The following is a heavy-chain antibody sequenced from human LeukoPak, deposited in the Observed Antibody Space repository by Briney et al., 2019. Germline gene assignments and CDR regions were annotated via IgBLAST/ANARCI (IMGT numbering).Heavy chain of an antibody. CDR2: IFASGTT. V-gene: IGHV4-4*07. J-gene: IGHJ4*02. Sequence: SETLSLTCTVSGDPISGYRWSWIRQPAGKGLEWIGRIFASGTTNYNPSLASRVTMSVDTSQRQFSLRLSSVTAADTAVYYCVRGFCGGSMRATAADVWGQGVLVTVSS. CDR3: VRGFCGGSMRATAADV. CDR1: GDPISGYR. D-gene: IGHD2-21*01.